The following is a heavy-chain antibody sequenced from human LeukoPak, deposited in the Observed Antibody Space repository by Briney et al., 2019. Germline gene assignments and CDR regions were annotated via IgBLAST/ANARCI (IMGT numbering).Heavy chain of an antibody. CDR2: IYLGDSDT. Sequence: WESLKISCKGSGDSFTTYWIGWVRQMPGQGLEWMGIIYLGDSDTRYSPSFQGQVTISADKSINTAYLQWSSLKASDTAMYYCVRHRNWHYDYWGQGTLVTVSS. D-gene: IGHD1-1*01. J-gene: IGHJ4*02. CDR1: GDSFTTYW. CDR3: VRHRNWHYDY. V-gene: IGHV5-51*01.